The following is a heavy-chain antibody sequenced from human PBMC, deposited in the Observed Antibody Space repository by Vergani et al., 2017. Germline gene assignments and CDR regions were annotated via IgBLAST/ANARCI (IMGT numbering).Heavy chain of an antibody. CDR1: GYIFKNYY. V-gene: IGHV1-46*02. D-gene: IGHD2-21*01. Sequence: VQLVQSGAEVRKPGASVTVSCTAPGYIFKNYYIHWLRQAPGQAFEWTGILNPTTGHTTSAQKFMGRVDMTRDPSTDTSTRTGQMTLSSLRSEDTAVYYCARSIGYCAGATCRAYYFDHWGQGTRVTVSS. CDR3: ARSIGYCAGATCRAYYFDH. J-gene: IGHJ5*02. CDR2: LNPTTGHT.